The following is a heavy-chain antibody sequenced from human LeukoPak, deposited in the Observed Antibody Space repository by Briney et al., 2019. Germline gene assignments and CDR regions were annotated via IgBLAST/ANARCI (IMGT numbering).Heavy chain of an antibody. Sequence: SVKVSCKASGGTFRSYTISWVRQAPGQGLEWMGRIIPILGIANYAQKFQGRVTITADKSTSTAYMELSSLRSEDTAVYYCARDLDYYGSGSVFGYWGQGTLVTVSS. J-gene: IGHJ4*02. D-gene: IGHD3-10*01. CDR3: ARDLDYYGSGSVFGY. CDR1: GGTFRSYT. CDR2: IIPILGIA. V-gene: IGHV1-69*04.